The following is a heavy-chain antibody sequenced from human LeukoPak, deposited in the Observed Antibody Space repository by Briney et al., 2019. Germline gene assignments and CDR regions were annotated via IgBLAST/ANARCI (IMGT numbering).Heavy chain of an antibody. D-gene: IGHD6-13*01. CDR2: IYNDGST. V-gene: IGHV3-53*05. CDR3: AKAVGSISWSFDY. J-gene: IGHJ4*02. CDR1: GFTVSNSY. Sequence: GGSLRLSCAASGFTVSNSYISWVRQAPGKGLEWVSIIYNDGSTYYADSVKGRFTISRDNSKSTLYLRMDSLRGDDAAVYYCAKAVGSISWSFDYWGQGTLVTVSS.